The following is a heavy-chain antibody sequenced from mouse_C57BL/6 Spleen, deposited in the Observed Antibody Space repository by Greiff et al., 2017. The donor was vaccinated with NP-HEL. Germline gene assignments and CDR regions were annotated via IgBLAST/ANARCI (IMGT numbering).Heavy chain of an antibody. CDR1: GYTFTSYW. D-gene: IGHD2-2*01. J-gene: IGHJ3*01. Sequence: VQLQQPGAELVRPGSSVKLSCKASGYTFTSYWMHWVKQRPIQGLEWIGNIDPSDSETHYNQKFKDKATLTVDKSSSTAYMQLSSLTSEDSAVYYCARSDYYGYGFAYWGQGTLVTVSA. CDR2: IDPSDSET. V-gene: IGHV1-52*01. CDR3: ARSDYYGYGFAY.